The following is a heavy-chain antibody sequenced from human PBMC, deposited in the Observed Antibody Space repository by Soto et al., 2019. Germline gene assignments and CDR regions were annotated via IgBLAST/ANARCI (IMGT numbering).Heavy chain of an antibody. V-gene: IGHV3-48*02. CDR2: ISSNSVTI. CDR1: GLIFSKYR. D-gene: IGHD1-26*01. J-gene: IGHJ4*02. CDR3: AREHILGTRSVDY. Sequence: GGALRPLCGAPGLIFSKYRMKWGRQAAGKGLESLSYISSNSVTIYYEESVRGRITIFRDNGNNSVYPQMNSRRDEDKAADYGAREHILGTRSVDYSGEGARDTV.